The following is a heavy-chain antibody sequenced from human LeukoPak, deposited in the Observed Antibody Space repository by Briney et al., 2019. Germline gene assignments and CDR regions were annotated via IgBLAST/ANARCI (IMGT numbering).Heavy chain of an antibody. CDR3: ARASWYGGYFDY. CDR1: GGSFSGYY. Sequence: PSETLSLTCAAYGGSFSGYYWSWIRQPPGKGLEWIGEINHSGSTNYNPSLKSRVTISVDTSKNQFSLKLSSVTAADTAVYYCARASWYGGYFDYWGQGTLVTVSS. V-gene: IGHV4-34*01. CDR2: INHSGST. D-gene: IGHD6-13*01. J-gene: IGHJ4*02.